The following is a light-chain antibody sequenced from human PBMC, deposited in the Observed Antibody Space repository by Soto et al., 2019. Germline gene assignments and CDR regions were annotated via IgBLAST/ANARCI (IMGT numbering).Light chain of an antibody. CDR2: DAS. CDR1: QSVSSY. CDR3: QQSSNWHRYT. Sequence: EIVLTQSPATLSLSPGERATLSCRASQSVSSYLAWYQQKPGQAPRLLIYDASNRATSIPARFSGSGSVIDFPLPNSSLEPKEFAVYYCQQSSNWHRYTLGQGRKLKIK. V-gene: IGKV3-11*01. J-gene: IGKJ2*01.